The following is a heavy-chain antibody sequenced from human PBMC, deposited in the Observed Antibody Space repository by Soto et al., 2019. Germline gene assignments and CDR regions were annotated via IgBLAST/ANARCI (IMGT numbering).Heavy chain of an antibody. CDR1: GFIFSNNG. CDR3: AIARVADAALDH. J-gene: IGHJ4*02. V-gene: IGHV3-30*03. CDR2: MSYDGRAK. D-gene: IGHD6-6*01. Sequence: QVQLVESGGGVVQPGRSLRLSCAGSGFIFSNNGMHWVRQAPGKGLEWVAFMSYDGRAKFYADSVKGRFTISRDNSKSTVFLHMSDLRAEDTAMYYCAIARVADAALDHWGQGTLVTVSS.